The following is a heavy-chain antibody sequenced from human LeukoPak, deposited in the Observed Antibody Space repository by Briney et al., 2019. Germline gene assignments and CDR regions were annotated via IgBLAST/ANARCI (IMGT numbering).Heavy chain of an antibody. V-gene: IGHV4-59*08. D-gene: IGHD1-14*01. J-gene: IGHJ4*02. CDR3: ARHGTGGLFDY. CDR2: IRNSGTT. Sequence: PSQTLSLTCTVSGGSISSYYWSWIRQPPGKGLEWIGYIRNSGTTNDNPSLKSRVTLSVDTSKNQFSLRLSSVTAADTAVYYCARHGTGGLFDYWGQGALVTVSP. CDR1: GGSISSYY.